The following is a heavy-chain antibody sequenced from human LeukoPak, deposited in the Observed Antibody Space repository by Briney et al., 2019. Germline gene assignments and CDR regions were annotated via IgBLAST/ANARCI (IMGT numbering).Heavy chain of an antibody. Sequence: GGSLRLSCAASGFTFSDYYMSWIRQAPGKGLEWVSYISSSGSTIYYADSAKGRFTISRDNAKNSLYPQMNSLRAEDTAVYYCARVIAEYYYDSSGYYWDYFDYWGQGTLVTVSS. CDR1: GFTFSDYY. CDR2: ISSSGSTI. CDR3: ARVIAEYYYDSSGYYWDYFDY. J-gene: IGHJ4*02. V-gene: IGHV3-11*01. D-gene: IGHD3-22*01.